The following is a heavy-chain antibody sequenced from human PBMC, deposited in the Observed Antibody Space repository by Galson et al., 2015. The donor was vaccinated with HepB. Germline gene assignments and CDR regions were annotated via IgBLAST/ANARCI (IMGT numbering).Heavy chain of an antibody. Sequence: ETLSLTCTVSGGSISSYYWSWIRQPAGKGLEWIGRIYTSGSTNYNPSLKSRVTMSVDTSKNQFSLKLSSVTAADTAVYYCASMGAARLAFDYWGQGTLVTASS. V-gene: IGHV4-4*07. CDR1: GGSISSYY. CDR2: IYTSGST. J-gene: IGHJ4*02. D-gene: IGHD1-26*01. CDR3: ASMGAARLAFDY.